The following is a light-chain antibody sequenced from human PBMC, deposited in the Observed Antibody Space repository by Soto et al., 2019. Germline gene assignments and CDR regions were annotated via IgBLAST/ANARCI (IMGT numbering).Light chain of an antibody. CDR1: ESISNN. CDR3: QQYNNWPGT. Sequence: EIVMTHSPATLAVSPCEGATLSARARESISNNLAWYQQKPGQAPRLLIYGAATRATGIPARFSGRGSGTEFTLTITSLQSEDSAVYYCQQYNNWPGTFGQGTKVDIK. J-gene: IGKJ1*01. CDR2: GAA. V-gene: IGKV3-15*01.